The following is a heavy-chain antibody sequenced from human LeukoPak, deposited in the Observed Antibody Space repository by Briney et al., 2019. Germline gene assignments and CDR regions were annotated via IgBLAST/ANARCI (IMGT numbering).Heavy chain of an antibody. CDR2: ISGSGGST. V-gene: IGHV3-23*01. J-gene: IGHJ6*03. CDR3: ARGHYDILTGYYGFYYYYMDV. Sequence: GGSLRLSCAASGFTFSSYGMSWVRQAPGKGLEWVSAISGSGGSTYYADSVKGRFTISRDNAKNSLYLQMNSLRAEDTAVYYCARGHYDILTGYYGFYYYYMDVWGKGTTVTVSS. D-gene: IGHD3-9*01. CDR1: GFTFSSYG.